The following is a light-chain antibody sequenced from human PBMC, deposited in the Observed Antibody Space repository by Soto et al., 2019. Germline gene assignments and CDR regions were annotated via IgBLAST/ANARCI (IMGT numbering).Light chain of an antibody. CDR3: PQRSKWPIT. Sequence: ELVFTQSPATLSLSPGESSTLSCRASQSVSSYLAWYQQKPGQAPRLFIYDASSRATGIPARFSGSGSGTDFTLTISSLEPEDFAVYYCPQRSKWPITSGQGTRLEIK. CDR2: DAS. V-gene: IGKV3-11*01. J-gene: IGKJ5*01. CDR1: QSVSSY.